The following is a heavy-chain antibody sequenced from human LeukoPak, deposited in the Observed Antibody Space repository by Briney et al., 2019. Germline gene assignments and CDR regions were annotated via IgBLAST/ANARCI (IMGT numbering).Heavy chain of an antibody. V-gene: IGHV4-59*01. Sequence: KPSETLSLTCTVSGGSISSYYWSWIRQPPGKGLEWIGYIYYSGSTNYNPSLKSRVTISVDTSKNQFSLKLSSVTAADTAVYYCAREEYSSSSTDCYYYYMDVWGKGTTVTVSS. CDR3: AREEYSSSSTDCYYYYMDV. D-gene: IGHD6-6*01. CDR2: IYYSGST. J-gene: IGHJ6*03. CDR1: GGSISSYY.